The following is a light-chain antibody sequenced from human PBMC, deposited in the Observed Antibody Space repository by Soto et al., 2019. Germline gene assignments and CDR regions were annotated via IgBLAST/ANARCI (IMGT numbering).Light chain of an antibody. V-gene: IGKV3D-11*01. Sequence: VLTQSPVTLSLSPGERATLSCRASQDVGTYVAWYQVRGGQAPRLLISGASKRATGIPDRISGGGSGADFILPINSLESGDSAVYFCQQGGNWPVTFGQGTRVEIK. CDR2: GAS. CDR3: QQGGNWPVT. CDR1: QDVGTY. J-gene: IGKJ5*01.